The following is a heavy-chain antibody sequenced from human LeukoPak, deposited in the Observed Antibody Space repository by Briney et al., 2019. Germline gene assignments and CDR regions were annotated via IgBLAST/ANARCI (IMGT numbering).Heavy chain of an antibody. J-gene: IGHJ6*02. D-gene: IGHD1/OR15-1a*01. CDR1: IGSISSSKW. CDR2: IYLYGTT. Sequence: SETLSLTCSVSIGSISSSKWWSWVRQSPVKGLEWSGEIYLYGTTNYNPSFTSRVTMSVDRSRNQFSLKLTSVTAAATAVYYCARQKWEQQGRDYYFNGLDVWGPGTTVIVSS. CDR3: ARQKWEQQGRDYYFNGLDV. V-gene: IGHV4-4*02.